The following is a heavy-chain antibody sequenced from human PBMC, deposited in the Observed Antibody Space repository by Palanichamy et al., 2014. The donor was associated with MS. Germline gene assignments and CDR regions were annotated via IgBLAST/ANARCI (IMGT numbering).Heavy chain of an antibody. CDR3: AKDRVVAVAGIPDY. Sequence: EVQLLESGGGLVQPGGSLRLSCAASGFTFSSYAMSWVRQAPGKGLEWVSAISGSGGSTYYADSVKGRFTISRDNSKNTLYLQMNSLGAEDTAVYYCAKDRVVAVAGIPDYWGQGTLVTVSS. V-gene: IGHV3-23*01. D-gene: IGHD6-19*01. CDR2: ISGSGGST. J-gene: IGHJ4*02. CDR1: GFTFSSYA.